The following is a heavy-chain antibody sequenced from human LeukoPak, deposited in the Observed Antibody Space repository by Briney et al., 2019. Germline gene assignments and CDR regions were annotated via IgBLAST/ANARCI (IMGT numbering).Heavy chain of an antibody. CDR2: VSTGGAAT. CDR3: AKVSGYDILTGYYNHLDC. D-gene: IGHD3-9*01. CDR1: GFTFSSFS. Sequence: GGSLRLSCAASGFTFSSFSMNWVRQAPGKGLEWVSTVSTGGAATYYADSVKGRFTISRDNSENTLYLQMNSLRAEDTAVYYCAKVSGYDILTGYYNHLDCWGQGTLVTVSS. V-gene: IGHV3-23*01. J-gene: IGHJ4*02.